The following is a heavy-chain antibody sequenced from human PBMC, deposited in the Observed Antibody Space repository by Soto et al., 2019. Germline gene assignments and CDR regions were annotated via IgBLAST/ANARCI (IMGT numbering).Heavy chain of an antibody. CDR3: TWNLDS. J-gene: IGHJ6*02. CDR1: GFTFKDAW. V-gene: IGHV3-15*01. D-gene: IGHD1-1*01. Sequence: EVQLVESGGGLVKPGGSLRLSCAASGFTFKDAWMSWVRQAPGKGLEWVGHIKSTDTGGTTDYAAPVKGRFTISKDGSENTLYRQMNSLKTEDTAMYFCTWNLDSWGQGTSVIVSS. CDR2: IKSTDTGGTT.